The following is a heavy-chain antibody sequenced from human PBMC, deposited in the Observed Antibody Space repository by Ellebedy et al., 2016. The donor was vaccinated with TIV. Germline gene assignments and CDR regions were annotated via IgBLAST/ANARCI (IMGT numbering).Heavy chain of an antibody. CDR3: ARAIYGASYL. D-gene: IGHD4-17*01. CDR1: GFTLSNYW. V-gene: IGHV3-7*01. J-gene: IGHJ2*01. Sequence: GGFLRLSCTASGFTLSNYWMTWVRQAPGRGLEWVANINEDGTKKHFVDSVRGRFTISRDDAGNSLFLQMNSLGAEDTAVYYCARAIYGASYLWGRGTLVTVSS. CDR2: INEDGTKK.